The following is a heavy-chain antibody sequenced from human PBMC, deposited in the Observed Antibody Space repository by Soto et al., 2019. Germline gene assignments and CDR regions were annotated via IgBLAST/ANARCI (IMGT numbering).Heavy chain of an antibody. Sequence: GESFKISCKGSGYSFTSYWISWVRQMPGKGLEWMGRIDPSDSYTNYSPSFQGHVTISADKSISTAYLQWSSLKASDTAMYDCAKQWYNSSWEIDYWGQRTLVTVSS. J-gene: IGHJ4*02. CDR3: AKQWYNSSWEIDY. D-gene: IGHD6-13*01. V-gene: IGHV5-10-1*01. CDR1: GYSFTSYW. CDR2: IDPSDSYT.